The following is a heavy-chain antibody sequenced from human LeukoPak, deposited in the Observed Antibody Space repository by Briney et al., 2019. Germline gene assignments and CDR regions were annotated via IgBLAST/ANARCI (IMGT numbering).Heavy chain of an antibody. J-gene: IGHJ6*03. V-gene: IGHV4-39*01. CDR2: YHNGNS. D-gene: IGHD6-25*01. CDR1: GVSIRSDTYY. Sequence: SETLSLTCIVSGVSIRSDTYYWGWIRQPPGKGLEWIGNYHNGNSYYNPSLKSRVTVSEDTSGNQFSLRVTSVTAADTAVYYCARLWDSTGLYFYYYMDVWGEGTTVTVSS. CDR3: ARLWDSTGLYFYYYMDV.